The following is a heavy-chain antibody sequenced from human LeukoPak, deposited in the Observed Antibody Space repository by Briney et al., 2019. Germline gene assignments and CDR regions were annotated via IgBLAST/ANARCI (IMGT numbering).Heavy chain of an antibody. D-gene: IGHD4-17*01. CDR3: AKSAVTTIINWFDP. V-gene: IGHV3-23*01. Sequence: GGTLRLSCAASGFTFSRSGLTWVRQAPGKGLEWVSTISGSGGSTYYADSVKGRFTISRDNSKNTLYLQMNSLRADDTAVYYCAKSAVTTIINWFDPWGQGTLVTVSS. CDR1: GFTFSRSG. J-gene: IGHJ5*02. CDR2: ISGSGGST.